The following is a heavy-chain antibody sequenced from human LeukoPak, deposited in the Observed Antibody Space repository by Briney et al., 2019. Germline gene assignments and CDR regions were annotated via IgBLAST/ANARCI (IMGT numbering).Heavy chain of an antibody. Sequence: SETLSLTCAVYGGSFSGYYWSWIRQPPGKGLEWIGEINHSGSTNYNPSLKSRVTISVDTSKNQFSLKLSSVTAADTAVYYCARGPVEIRKVVPAASHHYYYGMDVWGQGTTVTVSS. D-gene: IGHD2-2*01. CDR1: GGSFSGYY. CDR3: ARGPVEIRKVVPAASHHYYYGMDV. V-gene: IGHV4-34*01. J-gene: IGHJ6*02. CDR2: INHSGST.